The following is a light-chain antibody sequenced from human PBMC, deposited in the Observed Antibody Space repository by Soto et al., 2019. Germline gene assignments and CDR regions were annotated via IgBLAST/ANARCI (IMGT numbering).Light chain of an antibody. J-gene: IGKJ2*01. CDR3: QQYYDWPYT. CDR1: QSVSNN. V-gene: IGKV3-15*01. CDR2: GAS. Sequence: EIVMTQSPATLSVSPGEGVTLSCRASQSVSNNLAWYQQRPGQAPRLLIYGASTRATGVPARFSGSGSGTEFTLTISSLQSEDFAVCYCQQYYDWPYTFGQGTKLEIK.